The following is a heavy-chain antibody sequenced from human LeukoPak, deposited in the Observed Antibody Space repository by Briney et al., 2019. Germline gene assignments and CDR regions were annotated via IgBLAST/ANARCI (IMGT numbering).Heavy chain of an antibody. J-gene: IGHJ4*02. V-gene: IGHV1-2*02. Sequence: ASVKVSCKASGYTFTGYYMHWVRQAPGQGLEWMGWINPNSGGTNYAQKFQGRVTMTRDTSISTAYMELSRLRSDDTAVYYCARDLGSFYGSGSYRYWGQGTLVTVSS. CDR2: INPNSGGT. CDR1: GYTFTGYY. CDR3: ARDLGSFYGSGSYRY. D-gene: IGHD3-10*01.